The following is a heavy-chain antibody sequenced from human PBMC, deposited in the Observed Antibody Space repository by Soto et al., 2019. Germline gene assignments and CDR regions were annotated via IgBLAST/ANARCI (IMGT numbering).Heavy chain of an antibody. J-gene: IGHJ4*01. D-gene: IGHD6-6*01. CDR3: AREDSSSSGVDY. CDR2: IYYSGST. Sequence: SETLSLTCTVSGGSISSGGYYWSWIRQHPGKGLEWIGYIYYSGSTYYNPSLKSRVTISVDTSKNQFSLKLSSVTAADTAVCYCAREDSSSSGVDYWGQGTLVTVSS. V-gene: IGHV4-31*03. CDR1: GGSISSGGYY.